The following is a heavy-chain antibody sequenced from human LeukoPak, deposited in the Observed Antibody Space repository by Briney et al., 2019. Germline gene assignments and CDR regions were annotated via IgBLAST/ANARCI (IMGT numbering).Heavy chain of an antibody. CDR2: IYYSGST. J-gene: IGHJ4*02. CDR3: ARGSRGYTYG. V-gene: IGHV4-61*01. D-gene: IGHD5-18*01. Sequence: PSETLSLTCTVSGASVSSGSYYRSWIRQPPGKGLEWIGYIYYSGSTNYNPSLKSRVTISVDTSKNQFSLKLSSVTAADAAVYYCARGSRGYTYGWGQGTLVTVSS. CDR1: GASVSSGSYY.